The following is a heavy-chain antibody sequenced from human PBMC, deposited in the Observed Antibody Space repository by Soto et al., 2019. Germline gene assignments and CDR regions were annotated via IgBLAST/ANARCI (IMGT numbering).Heavy chain of an antibody. D-gene: IGHD1-26*01. CDR3: SADHPHMAMGWPV. J-gene: IGHJ6*02. Sequence: SVKVSCKASGFDFGSFGIQFLRQTRGRGLEWIGWIVVVSGSTNYARQFQGRVAISRDMSSSTAYLDLYDLKSDDTAVYFCSADHPHMAMGWPVWGQGTTVTV. CDR2: IVVVSGST. CDR1: GFDFGSFG. V-gene: IGHV1-58*02.